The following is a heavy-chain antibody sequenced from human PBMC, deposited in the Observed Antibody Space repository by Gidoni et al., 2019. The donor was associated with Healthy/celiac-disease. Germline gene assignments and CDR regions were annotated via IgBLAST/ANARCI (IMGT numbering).Heavy chain of an antibody. J-gene: IGHJ4*02. CDR2: ISSSGSTI. Sequence: EVQLVESGGGLVQPGGSLRLSCAASGFTFSSYEMNWVRQAQGKGLECVSYISSSGSTIYYADSVKGRFTISRDNAKNSLYLQMNSPRAEDTAVYYFARKDSVWGSLDWGQGTLVTVSS. V-gene: IGHV3-48*03. CDR3: ARKDSVWGSLD. CDR1: GFTFSSYE. D-gene: IGHD3-16*01.